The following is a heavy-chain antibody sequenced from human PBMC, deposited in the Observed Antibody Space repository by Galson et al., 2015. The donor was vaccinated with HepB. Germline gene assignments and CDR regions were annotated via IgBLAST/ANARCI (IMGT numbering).Heavy chain of an antibody. CDR3: ARAGDSDYGDYQCDY. Sequence: SLRLSCAASGFTFSSYAMHWVRQAPGKGLEWVAVISYDGSNKYYADSVKGRFTISRDNSKNTLYLQMNSLRAEDTAVYYCARAGDSDYGDYQCDYWGQGTLVTVSS. V-gene: IGHV3-30-3*01. CDR2: ISYDGSNK. J-gene: IGHJ4*02. D-gene: IGHD4-17*01. CDR1: GFTFSSYA.